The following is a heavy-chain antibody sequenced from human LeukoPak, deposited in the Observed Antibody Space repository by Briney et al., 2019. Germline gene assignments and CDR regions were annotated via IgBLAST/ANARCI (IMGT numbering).Heavy chain of an antibody. V-gene: IGHV3-30*18. CDR2: ISYDGSNK. D-gene: IGHD3-22*01. CDR3: AKDPPYDSSGYYYFDY. CDR1: GFTFSSYS. Sequence: PGGSLRLSCAASGFTFSSYSMNWVRQAPGKGLEWVAVISYDGSNKYYADSVKGRFTISRDNSKNTLYLQMNSLRAEDTAVYYCAKDPPYDSSGYYYFDYWGQGTLVTVSS. J-gene: IGHJ4*02.